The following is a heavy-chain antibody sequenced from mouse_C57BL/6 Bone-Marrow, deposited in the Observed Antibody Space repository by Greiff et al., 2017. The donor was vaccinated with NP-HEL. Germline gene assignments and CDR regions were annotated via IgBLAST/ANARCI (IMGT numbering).Heavy chain of an antibody. V-gene: IGHV1-69*01. J-gene: IGHJ2*01. D-gene: IGHD3-2*02. CDR2: IDPSDSYT. CDR3: ARQLRLRFDY. Sequence: QVQLKQPGAELVMPGASVKLSCKASGYTFTSYWMHWVKQRPGQGLEWIGEIDPSDSYTNYNQKFKGKSTLTVDKASSTAYMQLSSLTSEDSAVYYCARQLRLRFDYWGQGTTLTVSS. CDR1: GYTFTSYW.